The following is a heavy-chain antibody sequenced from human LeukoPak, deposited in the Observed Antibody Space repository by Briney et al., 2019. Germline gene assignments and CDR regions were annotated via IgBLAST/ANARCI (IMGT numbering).Heavy chain of an antibody. CDR1: GFTFSSYS. D-gene: IGHD3-3*01. CDR3: ARDQSASYDFWSGYREAFDI. Sequence: GGSLRLSCAASGFTFSSYSMNWVRQAPGKGLEWVSSISSSSSYIYYADSVKGRFTISRDNAKNSLYLQMNSLRAEDTAVYYCARDQSASYDFWSGYREAFDIWGQGTMVTVSS. J-gene: IGHJ3*02. V-gene: IGHV3-21*01. CDR2: ISSSSSYI.